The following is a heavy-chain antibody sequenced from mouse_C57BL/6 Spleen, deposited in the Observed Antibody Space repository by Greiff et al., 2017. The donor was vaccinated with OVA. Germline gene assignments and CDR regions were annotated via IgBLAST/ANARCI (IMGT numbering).Heavy chain of an antibody. CDR2: IYPGGGYT. V-gene: IGHV1-63*01. D-gene: IGHD2-3*01. CDR1: GYTFTNYW. CDR3: ARLDDPYYFDY. J-gene: IGHJ2*01. Sequence: VQLQESGAELVRPGTSVKMSCKASGYTFTNYWIGWAKQRPGHGLEWIGDIYPGGGYTNYNEKFKGKATLTADKSSSTAYMQFSSLTSEDSAIYYCARLDDPYYFDYWGQGTTLTVSS.